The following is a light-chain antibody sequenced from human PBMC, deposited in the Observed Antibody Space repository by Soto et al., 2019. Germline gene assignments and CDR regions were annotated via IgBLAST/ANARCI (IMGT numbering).Light chain of an antibody. CDR2: YNS. Sequence: SYELTQPPSVSVAPGKTATITCGGNNIGRKSVHWYQQKPGQAPMLVIYYNSDRPSGIPERFSGSNSGNTATLTISRVEAGDEADYYCQVWDSSSDHHVVFGGWTKVTVL. CDR3: QVWDSSSDHHVV. J-gene: IGLJ2*01. V-gene: IGLV3-21*04. CDR1: NIGRKS.